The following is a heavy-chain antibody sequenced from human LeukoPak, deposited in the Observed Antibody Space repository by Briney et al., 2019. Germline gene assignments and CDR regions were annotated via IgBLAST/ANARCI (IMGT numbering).Heavy chain of an antibody. CDR3: ATLSSPGSYYSFDY. D-gene: IGHD3-10*01. CDR1: GYSFTSYW. J-gene: IGHJ4*02. Sequence: GESLKISCKGSGYSFTSYWISWVRQMPGKGLEWMGRIDPADSYTNYSPSFEGHVTISTDKSISTAYLQWSSLKASDTAMYYCATLSSPGSYYSFDYWGQGTLVTASS. V-gene: IGHV5-10-1*01. CDR2: IDPADSYT.